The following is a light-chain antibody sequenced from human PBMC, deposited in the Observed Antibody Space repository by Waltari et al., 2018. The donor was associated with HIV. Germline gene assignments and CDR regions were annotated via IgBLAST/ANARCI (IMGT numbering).Light chain of an antibody. Sequence: DIVMTQSPDSLAVSLGERATINCKSSQNLLYSSNNKNCLARYHQKPGQPPKLLIYWASTRESGVPDRFSGSGSRTDFTLTISSLQAEDVAVYYCQQYYSTACTFGGGTKVEIK. J-gene: IGKJ4*01. CDR1: QNLLYSSNNKNC. V-gene: IGKV4-1*01. CDR3: QQYYSTACT. CDR2: WAS.